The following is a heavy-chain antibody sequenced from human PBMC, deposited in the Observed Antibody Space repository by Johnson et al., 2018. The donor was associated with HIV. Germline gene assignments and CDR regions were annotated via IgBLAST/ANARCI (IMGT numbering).Heavy chain of an antibody. CDR3: ARDRYYDFWSGYLLLNAFDI. D-gene: IGHD3-3*01. Sequence: VQLVESGGGVVQPGRSLRLSCAASGFTFSSYAMHWVRQAPGKGLEWVSGINWTGGRTGYADSVKGRFTISRDNAKNSLYLQMNSLRAEDTAVYYCARDRYYDFWSGYLLLNAFDIWGQGTMVTVSS. V-gene: IGHV3-20*04. CDR1: GFTFSSYA. CDR2: INWTGGRT. J-gene: IGHJ3*02.